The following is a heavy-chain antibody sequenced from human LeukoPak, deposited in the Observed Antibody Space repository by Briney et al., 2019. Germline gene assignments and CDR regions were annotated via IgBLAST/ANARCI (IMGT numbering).Heavy chain of an antibody. V-gene: IGHV1-2*06. J-gene: IGHJ4*02. CDR2: INPNSGGT. CDR1: GYTFTSYY. Sequence: ASVKVSCKASGYTFTSYYMHWVRQAPGQGLEWMGRINPNSGGTNYAQKFQGRVTMTRDTSISTAYMELSRLRSDDTAVYYCARDQEGCRQLVRLDYWGQGTLVTVSS. D-gene: IGHD6-13*01. CDR3: ARDQEGCRQLVRLDY.